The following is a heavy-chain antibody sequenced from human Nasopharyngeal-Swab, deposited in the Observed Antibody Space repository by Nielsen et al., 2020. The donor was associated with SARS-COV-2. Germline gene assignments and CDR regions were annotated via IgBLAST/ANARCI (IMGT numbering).Heavy chain of an antibody. Sequence: GGSLRLSWAASGFTFSTYNMHWVRQAPGKGLEWVSSISGGTTYIYYADSMKGRFTISRDNAKNSLYLQMSSLRAEDTAIYYCARGGQQPLWGQGTLVTVSS. V-gene: IGHV3-21*01. CDR2: ISGGTTYI. D-gene: IGHD6-13*01. CDR1: GFTFSTYN. J-gene: IGHJ4*02. CDR3: ARGGQQPL.